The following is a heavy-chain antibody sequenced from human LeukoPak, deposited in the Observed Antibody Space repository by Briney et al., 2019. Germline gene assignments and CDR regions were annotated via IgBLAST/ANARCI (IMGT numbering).Heavy chain of an antibody. D-gene: IGHD5-24*01. V-gene: IGHV3-21*04. J-gene: IGHJ4*02. Sequence: GGSLRLSCAVSGFTFSSYSMTWVRQAPGKGLEWVSSISSSSGYKYYADSVKGRFTISRDNAKNTLYLQMNSLRAEDTAVYYCARRDGYNYGFFDYWGQGTLVTVSS. CDR2: ISSSSGYK. CDR3: ARRDGYNYGFFDY. CDR1: GFTFSSYS.